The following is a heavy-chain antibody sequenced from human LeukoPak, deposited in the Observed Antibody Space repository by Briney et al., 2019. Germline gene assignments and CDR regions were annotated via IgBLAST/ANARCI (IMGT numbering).Heavy chain of an antibody. Sequence: PGGSLRLSCAASGFTFSSYSMNWVRQAPGKGLEWVSSISSSSSYIYYADSVKGRFTIFRDNAKNSLYLQMNSLRAEDTAVYYCAREGYDSSGYHDAFDIWGQGTMVTVSS. J-gene: IGHJ3*02. CDR3: AREGYDSSGYHDAFDI. V-gene: IGHV3-21*01. CDR1: GFTFSSYS. D-gene: IGHD3-22*01. CDR2: ISSSSSYI.